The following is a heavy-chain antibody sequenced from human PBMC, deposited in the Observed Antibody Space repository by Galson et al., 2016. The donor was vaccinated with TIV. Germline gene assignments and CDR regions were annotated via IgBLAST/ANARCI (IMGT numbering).Heavy chain of an antibody. Sequence: SLRLSCAASGMTFSNYEMNWVRQAPGKGLEWVSYISTGGTSKYYADSVKGRFTISRDDAKNSLHLQMNSLRPDDTAVYYCARDAWFGELLYPNFDLWGQGTLVTVSS. D-gene: IGHD3-10*01. CDR3: ARDAWFGELLYPNFDL. CDR2: ISTGGTSK. CDR1: GMTFSNYE. J-gene: IGHJ4*02. V-gene: IGHV3-48*03.